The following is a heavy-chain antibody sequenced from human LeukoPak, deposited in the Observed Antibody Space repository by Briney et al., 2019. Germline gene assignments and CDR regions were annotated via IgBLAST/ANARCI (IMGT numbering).Heavy chain of an antibody. D-gene: IGHD6-19*01. V-gene: IGHV3-48*01. CDR1: GFTFSSYS. Sequence: PGGSLRLSCAASGFTFSSYSMNWVRQAPGKGLEWVSYISSSSSTIYYADSVKGRFTISRDNAKNSLYLQMNSLRAEDTAVYYCARGQDPSKQWLDAFGIWGQGTMVTVSS. CDR2: ISSSSSTI. J-gene: IGHJ3*02. CDR3: ARGQDPSKQWLDAFGI.